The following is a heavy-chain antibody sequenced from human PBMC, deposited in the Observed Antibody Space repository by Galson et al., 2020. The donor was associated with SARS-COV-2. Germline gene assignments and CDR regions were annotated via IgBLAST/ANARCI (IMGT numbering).Heavy chain of an antibody. D-gene: IGHD3-3*01. V-gene: IGHV3-15*01. Sequence: GGSLRLSCAASAFTFSNAWMSWVRQAPGKGLEWVGRIKSKTDGGTTDYAALVKGRFTISRDDSKNTLYLQMNSLKTEDTAVYYCTTVNFETTYYDFWSGYPPDYYYGMDVWGQGTTVTVSS. CDR2: IKSKTDGGTT. CDR3: TTVNFETTYYDFWSGYPPDYYYGMDV. J-gene: IGHJ6*02. CDR1: AFTFSNAW.